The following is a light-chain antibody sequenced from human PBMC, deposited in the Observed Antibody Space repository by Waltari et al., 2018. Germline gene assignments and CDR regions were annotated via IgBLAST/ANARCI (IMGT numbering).Light chain of an antibody. J-gene: IGKJ2*01. CDR1: QSVLYSSNNKDY. CDR2: WAP. Sequence: DIVMTQSPDSLAVSLGERATINCKSGQSVLYSSNNKDYLAWYQQKPGQPPKLLFYWAPTRESGVPDRFSGSGSGTDFTLTISSLQAEDVAVYYCQQYHSFPYTFGQGTKLEIK. V-gene: IGKV4-1*01. CDR3: QQYHSFPYT.